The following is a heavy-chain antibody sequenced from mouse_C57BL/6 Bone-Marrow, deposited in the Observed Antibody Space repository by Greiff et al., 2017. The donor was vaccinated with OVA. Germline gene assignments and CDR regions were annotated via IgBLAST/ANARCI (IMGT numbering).Heavy chain of an antibody. Sequence: VQLQQSGAELVRPGASVTLSCKASGYTFTDYEMHWVKQTPVHGLEWIGAIDPETGGTAYNQKFKGKAIPTADKTSRTAYMVLRSLTSEDSSVDCCTRSGYYGSSLWGQGTSVTVSS. CDR3: TRSGYYGSSL. CDR1: GYTFTDYE. V-gene: IGHV1-15*01. D-gene: IGHD1-1*01. J-gene: IGHJ4*01. CDR2: IDPETGGT.